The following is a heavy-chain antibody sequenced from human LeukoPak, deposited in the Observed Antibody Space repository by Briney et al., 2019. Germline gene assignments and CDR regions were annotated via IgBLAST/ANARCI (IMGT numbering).Heavy chain of an antibody. CDR1: AYNFTAYW. J-gene: IGHJ5*02. V-gene: IGHV3-74*01. D-gene: IGHD5-12*01. CDR2: INSDGTTT. Sequence: GGSLRLSCASSAYNFTAYWMHWVRQDPRQGLLWVARINSDGTTTNYADSVKGRFTISRDNAKNTLFLQMNSLRAEDTAVYFCAVSNGGYGPWGQGALVTVSS. CDR3: AVSNGGYGP.